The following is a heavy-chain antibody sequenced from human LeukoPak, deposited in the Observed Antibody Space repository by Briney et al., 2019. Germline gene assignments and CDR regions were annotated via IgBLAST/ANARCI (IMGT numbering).Heavy chain of an antibody. J-gene: IGHJ6*03. D-gene: IGHD3-10*01. V-gene: IGHV4-38-2*02. CDR2: IYYSGSI. CDR3: ASITMVRGVKLDYYYYMDV. CDR1: GYSISNAYY. Sequence: SETLSLTCSVSGYSISNAYYWGWIRQPPGKGLEWIGSIYYSGSIFYNPSLKSRVTISIDTSKNHFSLKLSSVTAADTAVYYCASITMVRGVKLDYYYYMDVWGKGTTVTISS.